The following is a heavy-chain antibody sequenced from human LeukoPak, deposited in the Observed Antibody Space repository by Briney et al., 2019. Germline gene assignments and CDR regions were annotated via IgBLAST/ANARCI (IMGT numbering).Heavy chain of an antibody. Sequence: PGGSLRLSCAASGFSFSNYWMHWVRQAPGKGLVWVSRINSDGSTTSYADSVKGRFTISSDTSKNTLSLQMNSLRAEDTAVYYCARDLSPVVRASPMGYWGQGTLVTVSS. CDR1: GFSFSNYW. CDR3: ARDLSPVVRASPMGY. J-gene: IGHJ4*02. D-gene: IGHD3-10*01. CDR2: INSDGSTT. V-gene: IGHV3-74*01.